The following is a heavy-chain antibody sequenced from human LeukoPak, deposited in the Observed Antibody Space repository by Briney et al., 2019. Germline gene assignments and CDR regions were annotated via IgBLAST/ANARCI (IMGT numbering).Heavy chain of an antibody. V-gene: IGHV3-23*01. CDR3: AKGPTSSWNDNSDGFEGNSWYFDL. J-gene: IGHJ2*01. CDR2: ITGTGDRT. CDR1: GFTFSSYA. Sequence: GGSLRLSCAASGFTFSSYAVNWVRQAPGKGLEWVSSITGTGDRTYYADSVKGRSTISRDNPKKTLHLQMGSLRVEDTAVYYCAKGPTSSWNDNSDGFEGNSWYFDLWGRGTRVTVSS. D-gene: IGHD1-1*01.